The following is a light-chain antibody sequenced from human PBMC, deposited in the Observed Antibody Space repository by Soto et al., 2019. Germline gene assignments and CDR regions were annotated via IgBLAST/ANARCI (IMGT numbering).Light chain of an antibody. CDR2: SAT. CDR3: QHANSLPPV. Sequence: IEMTQSPSSVSASVGDRVTITGRASQDIRSRLAWYQHKPGKAPNLLIYSATTLQSGVPYRFSGSGSGTYFTLTISSLQPEDFATYYCQHANSLPPVFGGGTRVEI. CDR1: QDIRSR. V-gene: IGKV1-12*01. J-gene: IGKJ4*01.